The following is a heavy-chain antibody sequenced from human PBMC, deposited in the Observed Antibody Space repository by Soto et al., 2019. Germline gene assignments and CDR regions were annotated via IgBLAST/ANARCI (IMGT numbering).Heavy chain of an antibody. D-gene: IGHD3-22*01. CDR3: ARLQHNNSGYYPYYFDY. CDR1: GGSINSAGDY. J-gene: IGHJ4*02. Sequence: QVQLQESGPGLVKPSQTLSLTCTVSGGSINSAGDYWTWIRQHPGKGLEWIGYIYSSGSTYYDPSIKSRVTISIDTSKNQFSLKLTSVTAADTAVYYCARLQHNNSGYYPYYFDYWGQGTLVTVSS. V-gene: IGHV4-31*03. CDR2: IYSSGST.